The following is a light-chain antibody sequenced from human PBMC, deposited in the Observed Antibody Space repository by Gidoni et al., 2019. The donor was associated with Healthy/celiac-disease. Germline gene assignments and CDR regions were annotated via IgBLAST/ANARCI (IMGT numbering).Light chain of an antibody. CDR1: QSVSSY. V-gene: IGKV3-11*01. CDR3: QQRSNWPRALT. J-gene: IGKJ4*01. Sequence: DIVFTQSPATLSLSPGERANLSSMASQSVSSYLALYQQKPGQAPRRLIYDATNRATGIPARFRGSGSGTDFNLTISSIEPEDVEVYYCQQRSNWPRALTFGGGTKVEIK. CDR2: DAT.